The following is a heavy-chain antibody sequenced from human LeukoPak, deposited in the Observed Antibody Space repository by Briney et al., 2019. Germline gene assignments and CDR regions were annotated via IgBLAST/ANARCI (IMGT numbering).Heavy chain of an antibody. CDR1: GFTFSSYA. CDR3: AKGDTYYYDSSAYDI. CDR2: ISGSGGST. D-gene: IGHD3-22*01. V-gene: IGHV3-23*01. J-gene: IGHJ3*02. Sequence: GGSLRLSCAVSGFTFSSYAMSWVRQAPGKGLEWVSAISGSGGSTYYADSVKGRFTISRDNSKNTLYLQMNSLRAEDTAVYYCAKGDTYYYDSSAYDIWGQGTMVTVSS.